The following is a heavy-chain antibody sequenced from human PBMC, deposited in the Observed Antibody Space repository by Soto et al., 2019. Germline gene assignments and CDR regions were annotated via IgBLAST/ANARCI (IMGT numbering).Heavy chain of an antibody. Sequence: QVQLQQWGAGLLKPSETLSLTCAVYGGSFSGYYWSWIRQPPGKGLEWIGEINHSGSTNYNPSLKSRVTISVDTSKNQFSLKLSSVTAADTAVYYCARGPYYYYYMDVWGTGTTVTVSS. CDR3: ARGPYYYYYMDV. J-gene: IGHJ6*03. CDR1: GGSFSGYY. CDR2: INHSGST. V-gene: IGHV4-34*01.